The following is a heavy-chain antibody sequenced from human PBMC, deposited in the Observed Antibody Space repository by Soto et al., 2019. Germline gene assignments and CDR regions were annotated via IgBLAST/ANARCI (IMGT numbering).Heavy chain of an antibody. V-gene: IGHV6-1*01. D-gene: IGHD3-3*01. J-gene: IGHJ2*01. CDR2: TYYRSKWYN. CDR1: GDSVSSNSAA. CDR3: ARHQSTSGVVGWYFVL. Sequence: PSQTLSLTCAISGDSVSSNSAAWNWIRQSPSRGLEWLGRTYYRSKWYNDYAVSVKSRITINPDTSKNQFSLQLNSVTPEDTAVYYCARHQSTSGVVGWYFVLWGRGTLVTVSS.